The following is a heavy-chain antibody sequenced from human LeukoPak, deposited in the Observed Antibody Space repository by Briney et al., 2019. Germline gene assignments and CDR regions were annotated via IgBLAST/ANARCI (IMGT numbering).Heavy chain of an antibody. J-gene: IGHJ4*02. Sequence: GGSLRLSCAASGFNFNSYGMHWVRPAPGKGLEWVAVISYDGPNKYYADSVKGLFTISRDDSKSTLYLQMNSLRPEDTAVYYCAKEKLPSGYSFLTDYWGQGTLVTVSS. V-gene: IGHV3-30*18. CDR1: GFNFNSYG. D-gene: IGHD5-18*01. CDR3: AKEKLPSGYSFLTDY. CDR2: ISYDGPNK.